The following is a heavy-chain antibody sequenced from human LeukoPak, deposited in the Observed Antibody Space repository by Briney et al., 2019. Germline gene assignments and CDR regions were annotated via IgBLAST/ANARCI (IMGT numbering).Heavy chain of an antibody. CDR2: IYTSGST. Sequence: KPSETLSLTCGVYGGSFSGYYWSWIRQPPGKGLEWIGRIYTSGSTNYNPSLKSRVTISVDTSKNQFSLKLSSVTAADTAVYYCARDPLTTYLPYFDLWGRGTLVTVSS. V-gene: IGHV4-59*10. J-gene: IGHJ2*01. CDR1: GGSFSGYY. D-gene: IGHD3-3*01. CDR3: ARDPLTTYLPYFDL.